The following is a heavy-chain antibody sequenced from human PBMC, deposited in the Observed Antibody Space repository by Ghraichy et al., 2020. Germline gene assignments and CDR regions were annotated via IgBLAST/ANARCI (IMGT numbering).Heavy chain of an antibody. D-gene: IGHD3-22*01. CDR1: GGSISSSNW. V-gene: IGHV4-4*02. Sequence: SETLSLTCAVSGGSISSSNWWSWVRQPPGKGLEWIGEIYHRGSTNSNPSLKSRVTISVDKSKNQFSLKLSSVTAADTAVYYCARYAVGYYDSSTGDYWGQGTLVTVSS. CDR2: IYHRGST. J-gene: IGHJ4*02. CDR3: ARYAVGYYDSSTGDY.